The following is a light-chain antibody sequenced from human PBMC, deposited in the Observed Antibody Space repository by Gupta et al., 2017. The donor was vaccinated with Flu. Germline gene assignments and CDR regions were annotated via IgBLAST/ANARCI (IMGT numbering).Light chain of an antibody. CDR2: WAS. CDR3: QQDDSTPRS. J-gene: IGKJ2*03. V-gene: IGKV4-1*01. CDR1: QSVLYSSNNKNY. Sequence: DIVMTQFPDPLAVSLGERATINCKSSQSVLYSSNNKNYLAWYQQKPGQPPKLLIYWASTRESGVPDRFSGSGSGTDFTLTISSLQAEDVAVYYCQQDDSTPRSFGQGTKLEIK.